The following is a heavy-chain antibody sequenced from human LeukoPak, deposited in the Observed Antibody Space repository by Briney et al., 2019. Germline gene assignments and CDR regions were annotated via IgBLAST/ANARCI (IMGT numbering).Heavy chain of an antibody. CDR1: GGSISSGSYY. D-gene: IGHD3-10*01. V-gene: IGHV4-39*07. CDR2: IYYSGST. J-gene: IGHJ4*02. CDR3: ARLWFGVRHYFDY. Sequence: SETLSLTCTVSGGSISSGSYYWGWIRQPPGKGLEWIGSIYYSGSTNYNPSLKSRVTISVDTSKNQFSLKLSSVTAADTAVYYCARLWFGVRHYFDYWGQGTLVTVSS.